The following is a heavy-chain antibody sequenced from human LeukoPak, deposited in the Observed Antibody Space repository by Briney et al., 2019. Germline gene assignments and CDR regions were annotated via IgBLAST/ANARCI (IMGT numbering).Heavy chain of an antibody. J-gene: IGHJ3*02. Sequence: GSLRLSCVASGFTFRSYDMHWVRQATGKGLEWVSAIDTAGNTFYPGSVRGRFTISRENAKNSLYLQMNNVRAGDTAVYYCARTSKVTSVMDIWGQGTMVTVSS. V-gene: IGHV3-13*04. CDR3: ARTSKVTSVMDI. CDR1: GFTFRSYD. D-gene: IGHD3-16*01. CDR2: IDTAGNT.